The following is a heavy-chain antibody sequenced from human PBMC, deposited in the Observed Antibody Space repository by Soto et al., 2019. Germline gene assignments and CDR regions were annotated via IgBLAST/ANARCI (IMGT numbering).Heavy chain of an antibody. CDR1: GGTFSSYA. V-gene: IGHV1-69*13. CDR3: AKDVADWNQGYFAY. Sequence: GASVKVSCKASGGTFSSYAISWVRQAPGQGLEWMGGIIPIFGTANYAQKFQGRVTITADESTSTAYMELSSLRSEDTAVYYCAKDVADWNQGYFAYWGQGTLVTVSS. D-gene: IGHD1-1*01. CDR2: IIPIFGTA. J-gene: IGHJ4*02.